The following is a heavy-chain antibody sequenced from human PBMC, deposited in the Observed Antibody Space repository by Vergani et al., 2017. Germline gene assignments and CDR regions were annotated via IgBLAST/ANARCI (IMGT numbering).Heavy chain of an antibody. CDR3: ARGVVVTPPDWYFDL. CDR2: IIPILGIA. CDR1: GGTFSSYA. J-gene: IGHJ2*01. D-gene: IGHD4-23*01. Sequence: QVQLVQSGAEVKKPGSSVKVSCKASGGTFSSYAISWVRQAPGQGLEWMGRIIPILGIANYAQTFQGRVTITADQSTSTAYMELSSLRAEDTAVYYCARGVVVTPPDWYFDLWGRGTLVTVSS. V-gene: IGHV1-69*04.